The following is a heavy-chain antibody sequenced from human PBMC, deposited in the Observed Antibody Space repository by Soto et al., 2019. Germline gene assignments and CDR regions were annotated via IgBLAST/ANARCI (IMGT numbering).Heavy chain of an antibody. CDR3: AKGDPFTPYYFDY. J-gene: IGHJ4*02. CDR2: ISGSGGST. CDR1: GFTFSSYA. V-gene: IGHV3-23*01. Sequence: XESLRLSCAASGFTFSSYAMSWVRQAPGKGLEWVSAISGSGGSTYYADSVKGRFTISRDNSKNTLYLQMNSLRAEDTAVYYCAKGDPFTPYYFDYWGQGTLVTVSS. D-gene: IGHD3-16*01.